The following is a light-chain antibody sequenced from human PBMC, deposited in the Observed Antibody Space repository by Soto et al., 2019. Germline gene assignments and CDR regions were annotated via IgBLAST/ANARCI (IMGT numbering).Light chain of an antibody. J-gene: IGKJ5*01. CDR2: AAS. CDR3: QQYNNWS. Sequence: EMVMTQSPATLSVSPWERATLSCRASQSVGSNLAWYQQKPGQAPRLLIYAASTRATGIPARFSGSGSGTEFTLTISSLQSEDFAVYYCQQYNNWSFGQGTRLENK. V-gene: IGKV3-15*01. CDR1: QSVGSN.